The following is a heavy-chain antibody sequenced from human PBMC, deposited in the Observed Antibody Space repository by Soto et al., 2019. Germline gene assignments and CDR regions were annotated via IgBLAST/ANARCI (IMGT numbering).Heavy chain of an antibody. Sequence: GGSLRLSCAASGFSLNDYGMHWVRQPPGKGLEWVADISYDGRNKYYTDSVKGRFTISRDNSKNTLYLQMNSLRAEDTAVYYCAKVLYYEASHWGQGTLVTVSS. CDR3: AKVLYYEASH. V-gene: IGHV3-30*18. CDR1: GFSLNDYG. D-gene: IGHD3-22*01. CDR2: ISYDGRNK. J-gene: IGHJ4*02.